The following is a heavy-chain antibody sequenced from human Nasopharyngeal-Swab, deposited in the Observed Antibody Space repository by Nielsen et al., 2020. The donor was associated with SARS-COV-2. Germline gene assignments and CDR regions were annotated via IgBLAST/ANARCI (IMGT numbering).Heavy chain of an antibody. V-gene: IGHV4-39*01. CDR1: GGSVSSNSYY. CDR3: AKVLWFGELYY. Sequence: SETLSLTCTVSGGSVSSNSYYWGWIRQPPGKGLEWIGTIYYSGITYYNPSLKSRVTLSVDTSKNQFSLKLSSVTAADTALYYCAKVLWFGELYYWGQGTLVTVSS. J-gene: IGHJ4*02. D-gene: IGHD3-10*01. CDR2: IYYSGIT.